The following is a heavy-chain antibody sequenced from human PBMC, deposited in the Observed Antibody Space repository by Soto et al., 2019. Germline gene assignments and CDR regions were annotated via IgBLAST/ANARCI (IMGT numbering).Heavy chain of an antibody. J-gene: IGHJ5*02. CDR1: GYTFTSYD. Sequence: ASVKVSCKASGYTFTSYDINWVRQATGQGLEWMGWMNPNSGNTGYAQKFQGRVTMTRNTSISTAYMELSSLRSEDTAVYYCARTGDMVVVPAAQSRVGFDPWGQGTLVTGSS. V-gene: IGHV1-8*01. CDR3: ARTGDMVVVPAAQSRVGFDP. CDR2: MNPNSGNT. D-gene: IGHD2-2*01.